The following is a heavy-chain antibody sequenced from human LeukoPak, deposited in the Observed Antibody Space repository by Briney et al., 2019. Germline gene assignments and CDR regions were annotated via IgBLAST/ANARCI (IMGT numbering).Heavy chain of an antibody. CDR1: GFTFSGYE. V-gene: IGHV3-48*03. D-gene: IGHD3-10*01. CDR3: ARGATMVRGALLNWFDP. CDR2: ISSSGSTI. J-gene: IGHJ5*02. Sequence: GGSLRLSCAASGFTFSGYEMNWVRQAPGKGLEWVSYISSSGSTIYYADSVKGRFTISRDNAKNSLYLQMNSLRAEDTAVYYCARGATMVRGALLNWFDPWGQGTLVTVSS.